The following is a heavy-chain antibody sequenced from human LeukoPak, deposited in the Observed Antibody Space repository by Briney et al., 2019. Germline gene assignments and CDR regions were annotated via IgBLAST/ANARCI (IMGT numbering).Heavy chain of an antibody. CDR1: GFIFTSYA. CDR3: AKGGLGLTFGGWGPSFDF. CDR2: ISGSGGST. V-gene: IGHV3-23*01. J-gene: IGHJ4*02. Sequence: GGSLRLSCAASGFIFTSYAMTWVRQAPGKGLEWVSTISGSGGSTYYADSVKGRFTISRDNSKNTLFLQMNSLRAEDTAVFYCAKGGLGLTFGGWGPSFDFWGQGTLVTVSS. D-gene: IGHD3-16*01.